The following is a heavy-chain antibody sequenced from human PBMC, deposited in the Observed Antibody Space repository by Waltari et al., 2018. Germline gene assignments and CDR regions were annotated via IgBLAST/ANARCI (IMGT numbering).Heavy chain of an antibody. Sequence: QVQLVESGGGLVKPGGSLRLSCAHSGFTFSDYYMSWIRQAPGKGLEWVSYISFSGSTIYYADSVKGRFTISRDNAKNSLYLQMNSLRAEDTAVYYCAREAGENYYYDSLGFDPWGQGTLVTVSS. D-gene: IGHD3-22*01. J-gene: IGHJ5*02. CDR2: ISFSGSTI. V-gene: IGHV3-11*04. CDR1: GFTFSDYY. CDR3: AREAGENYYYDSLGFDP.